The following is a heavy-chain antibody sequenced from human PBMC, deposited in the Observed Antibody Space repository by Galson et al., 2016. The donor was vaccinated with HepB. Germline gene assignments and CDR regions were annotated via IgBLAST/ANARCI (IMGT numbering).Heavy chain of an antibody. Sequence: SETLSLTCAVYGGSFSTYYWSWIRQPPGKGLEWIGEINHSGTTNYSPSHKNRVTISVDTSKNQFSLKLSSVTAADAAVYYCASLITIGAYGMDVWGQGTTATGSS. CDR3: ASLITIGAYGMDV. J-gene: IGHJ6*02. CDR2: INHSGTT. V-gene: IGHV4-34*01. CDR1: GGSFSTYY. D-gene: IGHD3-3*01.